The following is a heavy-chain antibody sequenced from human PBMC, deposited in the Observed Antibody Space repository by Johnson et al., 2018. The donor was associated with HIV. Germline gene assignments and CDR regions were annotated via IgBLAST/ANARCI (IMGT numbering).Heavy chain of an antibody. V-gene: IGHV3-53*01. D-gene: IGHD1-1*01. Sequence: VQLVESGGGLIQPGGSLRLSCAASGFTVSSNYMSWVRQAPGRGLEWVSGVNWNGGSTGYADSVKGRFTISRDNAKNSLFLQMNSLRADDTAVYFCATVWRNEGRHAFDIWGQGTMVTVSS. J-gene: IGHJ3*02. CDR2: NWNGGST. CDR3: ATVWRNEGRHAFDI. CDR1: GFTVSSNY.